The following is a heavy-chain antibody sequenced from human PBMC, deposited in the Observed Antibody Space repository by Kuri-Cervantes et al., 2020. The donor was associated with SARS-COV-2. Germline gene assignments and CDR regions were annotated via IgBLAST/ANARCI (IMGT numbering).Heavy chain of an antibody. D-gene: IGHD3-3*01. CDR2: IWYDGSNK. Sequence: GESLKISCAASGFTFSSYGMHWVRQAPGKGLEWVAVIWYDGSNKYYADSVKGRFTISRDNSKNTPYLQMNSLRAEDTAVYYCARGLLYDFWSGRNLDYWGQGTLVTVSS. V-gene: IGHV3-33*01. J-gene: IGHJ4*02. CDR3: ARGLLYDFWSGRNLDY. CDR1: GFTFSSYG.